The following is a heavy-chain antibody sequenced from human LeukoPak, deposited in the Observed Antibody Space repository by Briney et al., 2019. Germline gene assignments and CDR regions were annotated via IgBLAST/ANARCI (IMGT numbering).Heavy chain of an antibody. CDR1: GGSISSYY. CDR3: ARDDYGGSPYYYYMDV. CDR2: IYTSGST. J-gene: IGHJ6*03. D-gene: IGHD4-23*01. Sequence: SETLSLTCTVSGGSISSYYWSWIRQPAGKGLEWIGRIYTSGSTNYNPSLKSRVTMSVDTSKNQFSLKLSSVTTADTAVYYCARDDYGGSPYYYYMDVWGKGTTVTVSS. V-gene: IGHV4-4*07.